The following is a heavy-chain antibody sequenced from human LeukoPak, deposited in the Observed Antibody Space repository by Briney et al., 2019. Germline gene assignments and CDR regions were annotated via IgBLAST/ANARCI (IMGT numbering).Heavy chain of an antibody. CDR3: ARGYPRTIYGMDV. CDR1: GGSFSGYY. V-gene: IGHV4-34*01. CDR2: INHSGST. D-gene: IGHD3-9*01. Sequence: ASETLSLTCAVYGGSFSGYYWSWIRKPPGKGLEWIGEINHSGSTNYNPSLKSRVTISVDTSKNQFSLKLSSVTAADTAVYYCARGYPRTIYGMDVWGQGTTVTVSS. J-gene: IGHJ6*02.